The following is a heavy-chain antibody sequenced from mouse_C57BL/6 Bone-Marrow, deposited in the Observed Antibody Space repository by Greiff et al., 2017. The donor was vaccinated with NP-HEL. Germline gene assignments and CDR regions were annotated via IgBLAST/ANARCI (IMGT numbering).Heavy chain of an antibody. CDR3: TSAYGNYGLDY. D-gene: IGHD2-1*01. V-gene: IGHV6-6*01. CDR2: IRNKANNHAT. Sequence: EVKVEESGGGLVQPGGSMKLSCAASGFTFSDAWMDWVRQSPEKGLEWVAEIRNKANNHATYYAESVKGRFTISRDDSKRMVYLQMNSLRAEDTGIYYCTSAYGNYGLDYWGQGTTLTVSS. J-gene: IGHJ2*01. CDR1: GFTFSDAW.